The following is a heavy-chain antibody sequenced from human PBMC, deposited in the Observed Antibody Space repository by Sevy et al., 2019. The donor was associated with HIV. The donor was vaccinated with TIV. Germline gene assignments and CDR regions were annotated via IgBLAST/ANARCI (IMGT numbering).Heavy chain of an antibody. CDR1: GFTFSNAW. J-gene: IGHJ4*02. V-gene: IGHV3-15*01. D-gene: IGHD3-10*01. Sequence: GGSLRLSCAASGFTFSNAWMSWVRQAPGKGLEWVGRIKSKTDGGTTDYAAPVKGRFTISRDDSKSTLYLQMNSLNTEDTAIYYCTTDSTKRGHPALLDYWGQGTLVTVSS. CDR3: TTDSTKRGHPALLDY. CDR2: IKSKTDGGTT.